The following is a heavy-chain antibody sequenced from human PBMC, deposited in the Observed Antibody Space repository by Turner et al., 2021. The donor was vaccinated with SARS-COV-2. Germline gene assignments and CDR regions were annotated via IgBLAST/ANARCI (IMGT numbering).Heavy chain of an antibody. CDR2: ITNDGNNK. J-gene: IGHJ4*02. Sequence: VRLVGSGGGVVQLGGSLGLPCAASGLTFSSYGVHGVRRAPGKGLEGVSVITNDGNNKNYADAVESRFTITRNNSKNTLYLQMNSLRTEDTAVYYCAKQLGLYGNPMYYLDYWGQGTLVTVSS. D-gene: IGHD4-4*01. V-gene: IGHV3-30*18. CDR3: AKQLGLYGNPMYYLDY. CDR1: GLTFSSYG.